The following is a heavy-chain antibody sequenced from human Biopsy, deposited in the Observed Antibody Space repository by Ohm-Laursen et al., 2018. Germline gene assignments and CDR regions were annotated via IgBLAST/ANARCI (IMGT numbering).Heavy chain of an antibody. CDR2: ISYSGST. J-gene: IGHJ3*02. V-gene: IGHV4-59*08. CDR3: AKHGSGWTGDDALHI. Sequence: TLSLTCTVSGGSISGSSWSWIRQAPGRGLEWVGYISYSGSTSNNPSLKSRITISVDTSKNQISRKVTSVTAADTAVYYCAKHGSGWTGDDALHIWGQGTMVTVSS. CDR1: GGSISGSS. D-gene: IGHD6-19*01.